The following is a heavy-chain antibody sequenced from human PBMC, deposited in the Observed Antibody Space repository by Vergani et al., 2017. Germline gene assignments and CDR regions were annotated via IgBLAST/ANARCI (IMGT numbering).Heavy chain of an antibody. V-gene: IGHV3-21*06. J-gene: IGHJ5*02. D-gene: IGHD6-25*01. CDR2: IKFPPGEI. CDR1: GFNFPSFT. CDR3: ARDITAAVKSPPHPDWFDP. Sequence: EVQLVESGGGLVTPGGSLRLSCAASGFNFPSFTMNWVRQAPGRGLEWISSIKFPPGEIFYADSVKGRFTISRDNVKNVLFLQMENLRAADTGVYFCARDITAAVKSPPHPDWFDPWGQGSLVTVSS.